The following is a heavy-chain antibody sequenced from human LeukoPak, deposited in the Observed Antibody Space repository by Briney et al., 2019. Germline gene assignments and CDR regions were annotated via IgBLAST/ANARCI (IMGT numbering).Heavy chain of an antibody. CDR2: IKQDGSEK. D-gene: IGHD6-19*01. CDR3: ARGISGWYGYYFDY. V-gene: IGHV3-7*01. CDR1: GFTFSCYW. Sequence: PGGSLRLSCAASGFTFSCYWMSWVRQAPGKGLEWVANIKQDGSEKYYVDSVKGRFTISRDNAKNSLYLQMNSLRAEDTAAYYCARGISGWYGYYFDYWGQGTLVTVSS. J-gene: IGHJ4*02.